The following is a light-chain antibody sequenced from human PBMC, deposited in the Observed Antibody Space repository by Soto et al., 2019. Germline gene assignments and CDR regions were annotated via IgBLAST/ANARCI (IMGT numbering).Light chain of an antibody. CDR3: QQYGSSSFT. Sequence: IVLTQSPGTLSLSPGERATLSCRASESVSVSYLAWYQQKPGQAPRLLIYSASSRATGIPDRFSGSGSGTDFTLTINRLEPEDFAGYYCQQYGSSSFTFGQGTTLEIK. V-gene: IGKV3-20*01. CDR2: SAS. CDR1: ESVSVSY. J-gene: IGKJ2*01.